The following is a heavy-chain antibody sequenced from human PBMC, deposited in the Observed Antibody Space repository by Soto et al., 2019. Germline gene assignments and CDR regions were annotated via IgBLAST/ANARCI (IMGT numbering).Heavy chain of an antibody. Sequence: QVQVVESGGGVVQPGGSLRLSCAASGFKFIDYTIHWVRQAPGKGLEWVAVIWYDGSEKYYADSVRGRFTISRDNSKNTVYLQMSGLGAEDTAVYYCARDGCTNALGELDSWGQGTLVTVSS. CDR2: IWYDGSEK. CDR1: GFKFIDYT. V-gene: IGHV3-33*01. J-gene: IGHJ4*02. CDR3: ARDGCTNALGELDS. D-gene: IGHD2-2*01.